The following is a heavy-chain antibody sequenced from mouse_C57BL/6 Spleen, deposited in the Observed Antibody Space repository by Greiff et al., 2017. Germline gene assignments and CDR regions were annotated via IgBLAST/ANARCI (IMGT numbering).Heavy chain of an antibody. Sequence: DVKLQESGPGMVKPSQSLSLTCTVTGYSITSGYDWHWIRHFPGNKLEWMGYISYSGSTNYNPSLKSRISITHDTSKNHFFLKLNSVTTEDTATYYCARDGVRRAMDYWGQGTSVTVSS. CDR2: ISYSGST. CDR3: ARDGVRRAMDY. CDR1: GYSITSGYD. J-gene: IGHJ4*01. D-gene: IGHD2-2*01. V-gene: IGHV3-1*01.